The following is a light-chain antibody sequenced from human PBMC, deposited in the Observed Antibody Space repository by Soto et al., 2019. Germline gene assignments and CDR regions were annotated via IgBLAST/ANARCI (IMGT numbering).Light chain of an antibody. J-gene: IGKJ1*01. CDR2: GAS. V-gene: IGKV3-20*01. CDR3: QRYGSSPPWT. CDR1: QSITTSY. Sequence: EIVLTQSPGTLSLSPGERATLSCRASQSITTSYLAWYQQKPGQAPRLLIYGASHRATGIPDRFSGHGSGTDFTLTISRLEPEDFAVYYCQRYGSSPPWTFGQGTKVEI.